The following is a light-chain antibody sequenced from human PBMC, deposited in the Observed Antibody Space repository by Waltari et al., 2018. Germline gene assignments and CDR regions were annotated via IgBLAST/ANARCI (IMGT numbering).Light chain of an antibody. CDR3: QQYDNFLRLT. CDR1: QDISNY. Sequence: DIQMTQSPSSLSASVGDRVTITCQASQDISNYLNWYQQKPGKSPQLLIYDASNLETGFPSRFSGSGSGTYFTFTISSLQPEDIATYYCQQYDNFLRLTFGGGTKVEIK. V-gene: IGKV1-33*01. J-gene: IGKJ4*01. CDR2: DAS.